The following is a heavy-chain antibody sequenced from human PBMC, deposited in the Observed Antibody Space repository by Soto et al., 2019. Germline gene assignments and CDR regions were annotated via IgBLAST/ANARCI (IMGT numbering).Heavy chain of an antibody. CDR2: FGSAGDI. CDR3: ARGGPNWDYYFYGMDV. V-gene: IGHV3-13*01. CDR1: GFPFNNYD. Sequence: GGSLRLSCASSGFPFNNYDMLWVRQAPGKGLEWVSTFGSAGDIYYSDSVKGRFTISRDNARKSLYLQMNSLRAADTAVYYCARGGPNWDYYFYGMDVWGQGTTVTVSS. J-gene: IGHJ6*02. D-gene: IGHD3-16*01.